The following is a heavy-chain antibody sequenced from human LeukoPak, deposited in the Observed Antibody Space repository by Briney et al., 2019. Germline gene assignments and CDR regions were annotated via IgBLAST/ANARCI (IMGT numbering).Heavy chain of an antibody. V-gene: IGHV3-53*01. CDR2: LYSDGST. D-gene: IGHD2/OR15-2a*01. CDR1: GFIFSSYA. Sequence: PGGSLRLSCAASGFIFSSYAMSWVRQAPGKGLEWVSLLYSDGSTFYGDSVKGRFTISRDNSKNTVYLQMNSLRGEDTAVYYCARDSSSFPNYFDYWGQGTLVTVSS. J-gene: IGHJ4*02. CDR3: ARDSSSFPNYFDY.